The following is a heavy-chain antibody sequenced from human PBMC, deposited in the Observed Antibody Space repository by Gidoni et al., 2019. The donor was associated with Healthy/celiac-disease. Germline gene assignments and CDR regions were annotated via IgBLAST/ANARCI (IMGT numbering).Heavy chain of an antibody. CDR1: GFTSCRYA. D-gene: IGHD6-13*01. CDR3: AKGGMAAAGTPLLYYYYYMDV. CDR2: ISGSGGST. Sequence: EVQLLESGGGLLQAGGSMSHCRQASGFTSCRYAMSWVRQAPGKGLAWVSAISGSGGSTYYADSVKGRFTISRDNSNNTLYLQMNSMRAEDTAVYYCAKGGMAAAGTPLLYYYYYMDVWGKGTTVTVSS. V-gene: IGHV3-23*01. J-gene: IGHJ6*03.